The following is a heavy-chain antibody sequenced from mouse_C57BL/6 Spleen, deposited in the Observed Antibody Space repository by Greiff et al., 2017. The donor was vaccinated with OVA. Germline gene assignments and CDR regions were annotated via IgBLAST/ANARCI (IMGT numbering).Heavy chain of an antibody. CDR2: IWSGGST. CDR1: GFSLTSYG. D-gene: IGHD2-4*01. J-gene: IGHJ1*03. V-gene: IGHV2-2*01. CDR3: ARNYDYDPSGYFDV. Sequence: QVQLKESGPGLVQPSQSLSITCTVSGFSLTSYGVHWVRQSPGKGLEWLGAIWSGGSTDYNAAFISRLSISKDNSKSQVFFKMNSLQADDTAIYYCARNYDYDPSGYFDVWGTGTTVTVSS.